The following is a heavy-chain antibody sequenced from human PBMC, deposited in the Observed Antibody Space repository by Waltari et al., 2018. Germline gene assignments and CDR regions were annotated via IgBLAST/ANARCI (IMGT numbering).Heavy chain of an antibody. J-gene: IGHJ4*02. V-gene: IGHV5-51*03. CDR3: ARLSQAPYSSSWFAFDY. CDR2: IYPGDSDT. Sequence: EVQLVQSGAEVKKPGESLKISCKGSGYSFTSYWIGWVRQLPGQGLEWMGIIYPGDSDTRYSPSFQGQVTISADKSISTAYLQWSSLKASDTAMYYCARLSQAPYSSSWFAFDYWGQGTLVTVSS. D-gene: IGHD6-13*01. CDR1: GYSFTSYW.